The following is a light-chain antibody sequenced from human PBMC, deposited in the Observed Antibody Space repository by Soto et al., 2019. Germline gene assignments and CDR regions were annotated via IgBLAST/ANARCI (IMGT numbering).Light chain of an antibody. CDR2: DAS. CDR1: QTISSW. CDR3: QQYNSYPIT. V-gene: IGKV1-5*01. Sequence: DIQMTQSPSTLSGSVGDRVTIPCRSSQTISSWLAWYQQKPGKAPKLLIYDASSLKSGVPSRFSGSGSGTEFTLTISSLQPDDSATYYCQQYNSYPITFGQGTRLEIK. J-gene: IGKJ5*01.